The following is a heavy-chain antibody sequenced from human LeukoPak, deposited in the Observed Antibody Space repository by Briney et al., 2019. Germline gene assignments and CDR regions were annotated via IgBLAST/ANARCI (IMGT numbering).Heavy chain of an antibody. D-gene: IGHD1-26*01. CDR2: INSDGTST. Sequence: GGSLRLSCAASGFTLTSYWMHWVRRAPGKGLVWVSRINSDGTSTAYADSVKGRFTISRDNAQNMLFLQMNSLRVDDTAVYYCVRGAPFDYWGQGTLVTVPS. V-gene: IGHV3-74*01. J-gene: IGHJ4*02. CDR1: GFTLTSYW. CDR3: VRGAPFDY.